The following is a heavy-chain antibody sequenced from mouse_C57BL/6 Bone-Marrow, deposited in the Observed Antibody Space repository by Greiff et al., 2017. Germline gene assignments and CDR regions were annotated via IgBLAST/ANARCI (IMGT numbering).Heavy chain of an antibody. CDR3: ARRNYGLAMDY. CDR2: IYPGSGNT. Sequence: QVQLKQSGAELVRPWASVTLSCTASGYSFTDFSINWVKQRPGQGLEWIARIYPGSGNTYYNKKFKGQATLTAEKSSRTAYIQLSSLTSEDSAVYFCARRNYGLAMDYWGQGTSVTVSA. V-gene: IGHV1-76*01. J-gene: IGHJ4*01. D-gene: IGHD1-2*01. CDR1: GYSFTDFS.